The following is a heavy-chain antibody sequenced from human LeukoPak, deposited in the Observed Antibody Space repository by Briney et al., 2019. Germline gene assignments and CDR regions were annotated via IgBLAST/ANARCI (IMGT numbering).Heavy chain of an antibody. V-gene: IGHV1-18*01. D-gene: IGHD6-13*01. CDR2: ISTYSGNT. CDR3: ARDPLYSSSWYVVPDY. CDR1: GYTFTSHA. J-gene: IGHJ4*02. Sequence: ASVKVSCKASGYTFTSHAMNWVRQAPGQGLEWMGWISTYSGNTNYAQKLQGRVTMTTDTSTSTAYMELRSLRSDDTAVYYCARDPLYSSSWYVVPDYWGQGILVTVSS.